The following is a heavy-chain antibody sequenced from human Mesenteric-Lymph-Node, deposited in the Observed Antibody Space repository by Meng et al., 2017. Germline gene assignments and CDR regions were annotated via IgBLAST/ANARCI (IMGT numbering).Heavy chain of an antibody. D-gene: IGHD1-7*01. V-gene: IGHV6-1*01. Sequence: QVQLNQSGPGLVKHSQTPPPTCAISGDSVSSNNAAWNWIRQSPLIGLEWLGRTYYMSKWYNDYAVSVKSRITIIPDTSKNQFSLQLNSVTPEDTAVYYCARVETETTKVFDPCGQGTLVTVSS. CDR1: GDSVSSNNAA. CDR3: ARVETETTKVFDP. CDR2: TYYMSKWYN. J-gene: IGHJ5*02.